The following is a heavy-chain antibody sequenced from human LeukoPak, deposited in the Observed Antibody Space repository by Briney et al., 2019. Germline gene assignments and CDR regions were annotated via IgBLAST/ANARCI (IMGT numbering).Heavy chain of an antibody. D-gene: IGHD3-10*01. CDR2: IYSGGST. J-gene: IGHJ6*03. V-gene: IGHV3-66*01. CDR3: ARDGSYYYGSGSYPLSYMDV. CDR1: GFTFSSYS. Sequence: PGGSLRLSCAASGFTFSSYSMNWVRQAPGKGLEWVSVIYSGGSTYYADSVKGRFTISRDNSKNTLYLQMNSLRAEDTAVYYCARDGSYYYGSGSYPLSYMDVWGKGTTVTISS.